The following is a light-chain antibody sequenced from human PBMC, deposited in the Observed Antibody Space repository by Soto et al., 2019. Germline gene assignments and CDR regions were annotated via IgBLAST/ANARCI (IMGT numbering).Light chain of an antibody. V-gene: IGLV3-25*03. Sequence: YELTQPPSVSVSPGQTARITCSGDALPKQYAYWYQQKPGQAPVLVIYKDSERPSGIPERFSGSSSGTTVTLTISGVQAEDEADYYCQSADSSGTYRGVFGGGTKLTVL. CDR3: QSADSSGTYRGV. CDR1: ALPKQY. J-gene: IGLJ2*01. CDR2: KDS.